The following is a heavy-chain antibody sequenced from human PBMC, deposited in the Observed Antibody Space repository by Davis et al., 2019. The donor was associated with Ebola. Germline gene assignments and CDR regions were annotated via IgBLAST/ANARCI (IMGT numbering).Heavy chain of an antibody. V-gene: IGHV1-18*01. CDR2: ISAYNGNT. Sequence: ASVKVSCKASGYTFTSYGISWVRQAPGQGLEWMGWISAYNGNTNYAQKLQGRVTMTTDTSTSTAYMELRSLRSDDTAVYYCAKDRYGIVVVPAAILRRDPPLDYWGQGTLVTVSS. D-gene: IGHD2-2*02. CDR1: GYTFTSYG. J-gene: IGHJ4*02. CDR3: AKDRYGIVVVPAAILRRDPPLDY.